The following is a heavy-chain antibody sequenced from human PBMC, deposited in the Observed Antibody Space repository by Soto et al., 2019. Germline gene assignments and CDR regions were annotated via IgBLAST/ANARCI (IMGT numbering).Heavy chain of an antibody. J-gene: IGHJ4*02. V-gene: IGHV3-53*01. Sequence: GGSLRLSCAASGFTVSSSQMTWVRQAPGKGLEWVSAVFIGGATNYAVSVKGRFTISRDNPKNTVYLQMNSLKASDTAMYYCARLQAAAGDNDLTFDYWGQGTLSPSPQ. CDR1: GFTVSSSQ. CDR3: ARLQAAAGDNDLTFDY. D-gene: IGHD6-13*01. CDR2: VFIGGAT.